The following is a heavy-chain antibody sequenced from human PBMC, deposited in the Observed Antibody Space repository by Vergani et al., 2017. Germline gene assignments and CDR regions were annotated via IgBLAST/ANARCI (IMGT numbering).Heavy chain of an antibody. Sequence: VQLVESGGGLVKPGGSLRLSCAASGFTFSSYSMNWVRQAPGKGLEWVSSISSSSSYIYYADSVKGRFTISRDNAKNSLYLQMNSLRAEDTAVYYCARDGDPTLRPDYWGQGTLVTVSS. J-gene: IGHJ4*02. CDR1: GFTFSSYS. CDR2: ISSSSSYI. CDR3: ARDGDPTLRPDY. V-gene: IGHV3-21*01. D-gene: IGHD2-21*01.